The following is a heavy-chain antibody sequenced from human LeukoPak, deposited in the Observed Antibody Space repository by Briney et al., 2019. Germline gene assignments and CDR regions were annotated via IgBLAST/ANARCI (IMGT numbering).Heavy chain of an antibody. V-gene: IGHV1-46*01. J-gene: IGHJ3*02. CDR2: INPSGGST. CDR1: GYTLTSYY. CDR3: ARDKFGGYDAFDI. D-gene: IGHD3-22*01. Sequence: GASVKVSCKASGYTLTSYYMHWVRQAPGQGLEWMGIINPSGGSTSYAQKFQGRVTMTRDMSTSTVYMELSSLRSEDTAVYYCARDKFGGYDAFDIWGQGTMVTVSS.